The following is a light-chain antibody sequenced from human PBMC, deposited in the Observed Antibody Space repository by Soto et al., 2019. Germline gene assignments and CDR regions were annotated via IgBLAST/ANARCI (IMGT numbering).Light chain of an antibody. J-gene: IGKJ2*01. CDR3: QQSYSTPLYT. V-gene: IGKV1-39*01. CDR2: AAS. Sequence: DIQMTQSPSSLSASVGDRVTITCRASQNINSYLNWYQQQPRKAPKLLIYAASSLQSGVPSRFSGSGSGTDFTLTISSLQPEDFATYYCQQSYSTPLYTFGQGTRLEIK. CDR1: QNINSY.